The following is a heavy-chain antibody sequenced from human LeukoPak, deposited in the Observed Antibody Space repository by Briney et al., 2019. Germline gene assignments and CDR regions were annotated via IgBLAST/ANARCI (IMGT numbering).Heavy chain of an antibody. Sequence: VASVKVSCKVSGYTLTELSMHWVRQAPGKGLEWMGGFDPEDGETIYAQKFQGRVTMTEDTSTDTAYMELSSLRSEDTAVYYCATGPNYYDSSGYCYNYWGQGTLVTVSS. CDR3: ATGPNYYDSSGYCYNY. V-gene: IGHV1-24*01. CDR2: FDPEDGET. D-gene: IGHD3-22*01. CDR1: GYTLTELS. J-gene: IGHJ4*02.